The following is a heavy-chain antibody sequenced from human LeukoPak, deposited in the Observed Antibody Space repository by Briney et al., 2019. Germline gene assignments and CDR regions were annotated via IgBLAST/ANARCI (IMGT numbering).Heavy chain of an antibody. Sequence: PGGSLRLSCAASGFTFSSYGMSWGRHAPGQGLGWVSAISGSCGSTYYADSVKGRFIISRDNSKNTLYLQMNSLRAEDTAVYYCARGGYLGSGYYFNDAFDIWGQGTMVTVSS. D-gene: IGHD3-22*01. CDR2: ISGSCGST. CDR3: ARGGYLGSGYYFNDAFDI. J-gene: IGHJ3*02. V-gene: IGHV3-23*01. CDR1: GFTFSSYG.